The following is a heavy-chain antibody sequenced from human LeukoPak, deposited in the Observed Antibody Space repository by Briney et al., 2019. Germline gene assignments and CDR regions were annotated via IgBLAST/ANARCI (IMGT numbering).Heavy chain of an antibody. D-gene: IGHD3-10*01. Sequence: GASVKVSCKASGYTFTSYAIAWVRQAPGQGLEWMGWISAYNGGTNYAQKFRGRVTMTTDTSTNTGYMELRSLRSDDTAMYFCARDQLRYYGSNNYYSDMDFWGQGTTVTVSS. V-gene: IGHV1-18*01. CDR2: ISAYNGGT. CDR1: GYTFTSYA. J-gene: IGHJ6*02. CDR3: ARDQLRYYGSNNYYSDMDF.